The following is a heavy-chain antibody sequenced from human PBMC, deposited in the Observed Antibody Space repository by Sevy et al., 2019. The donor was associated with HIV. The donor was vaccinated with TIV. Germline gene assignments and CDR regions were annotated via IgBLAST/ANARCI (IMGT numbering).Heavy chain of an antibody. CDR3: ARGLGSGVKYYYYYYGMDV. CDR2: INHSGST. Sequence: SETLSRTCAVYGGSFSGYYWSWIRQPPGKGLEWIGEINHSGSTNYNPSLKSRVTISVDTSKNQFSLKLSSVTAADTAVYYCARGLGSGVKYYYYYYGMDVWGQGTTVTVSS. CDR1: GGSFSGYY. J-gene: IGHJ6*02. V-gene: IGHV4-34*01. D-gene: IGHD3-3*01.